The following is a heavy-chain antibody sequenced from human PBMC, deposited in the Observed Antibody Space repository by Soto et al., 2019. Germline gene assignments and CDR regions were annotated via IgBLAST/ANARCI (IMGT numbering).Heavy chain of an antibody. CDR3: AKGDNLGPKTGYAFDP. J-gene: IGHJ5*02. CDR1: GDSVSSNTAS. D-gene: IGHD5-12*01. V-gene: IGHV6-1*01. Sequence: SRTLSLTCAISGDSVSSNTASWNWLRQSPSRGLEWLGRTYFRSKWYNDYAVSVKSRIIINPDTSNNQFSLQLNSVTPEDTAVYFCAKGDNLGPKTGYAFDPWGQGILVTVSS. CDR2: TYFRSKWYN.